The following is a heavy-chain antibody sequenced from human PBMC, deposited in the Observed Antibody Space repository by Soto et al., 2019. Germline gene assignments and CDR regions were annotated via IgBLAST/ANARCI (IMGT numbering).Heavy chain of an antibody. V-gene: IGHV3-30*18. J-gene: IGHJ6*02. Sequence: GGSLRLSCAASGFTFSNYGMHWVRQAPGEGLEWVAVISYDGSNEYYADSVKGRFTISRDNSKNTLYVQMNSLRAEDTAVYYCAKDSAARRISLYYYYYYGMDVWGQGTTVTVSS. CDR1: GFTFSNYG. CDR2: ISYDGSNE. D-gene: IGHD6-6*01. CDR3: AKDSAARRISLYYYYYYGMDV.